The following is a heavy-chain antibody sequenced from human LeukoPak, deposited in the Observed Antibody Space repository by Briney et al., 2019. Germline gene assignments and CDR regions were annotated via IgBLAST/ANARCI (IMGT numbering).Heavy chain of an antibody. Sequence: SETLSLTCTVSGVSFTSHYWTWIRQSPGPGLEWIGYISYTGSTNYNPSLKSRVTISKDMSKNQFSLKLTSVTAADTGVYYCAKDGGKWELVPEHWGQGTLVTVSS. V-gene: IGHV4-59*11. CDR1: GVSFTSHY. J-gene: IGHJ4*02. CDR2: ISYTGST. CDR3: AKDGGKWELVPEH. D-gene: IGHD1-26*01.